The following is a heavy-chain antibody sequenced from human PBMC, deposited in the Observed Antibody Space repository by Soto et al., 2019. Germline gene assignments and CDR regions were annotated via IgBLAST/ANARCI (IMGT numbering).Heavy chain of an antibody. J-gene: IGHJ6*02. V-gene: IGHV3-11*01. Sequence: GGSLRLSCAASGLTFSDYYMSWIRQAPGKGLEWVSYISSSGSTIYYADSVKGRFTISRDNAKNSLYLQMNSLRAEDTAVYYCASPRGDYDYYGMDVWGQGTTVTVSS. CDR2: ISSSGSTI. CDR1: GLTFSDYY. CDR3: ASPRGDYDYYGMDV.